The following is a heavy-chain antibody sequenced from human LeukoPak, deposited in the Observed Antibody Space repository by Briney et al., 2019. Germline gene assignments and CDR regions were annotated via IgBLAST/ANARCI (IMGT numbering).Heavy chain of an antibody. J-gene: IGHJ3*02. CDR1: CGSFSGYY. CDR2: IKHSGLT. CDR3: AREGDSIDAFDI. D-gene: IGHD3-22*01. Sequence: PSETLALIFAVYCGSFSGYYWRWIRQPPGKRPEWIGEIKHSGLTYYKPSLNSRVTISVDPSKNQYSLKLSSVSAADTAVYYCAREGDSIDAFDIWGQGTMVTVSS. V-gene: IGHV4-34*01.